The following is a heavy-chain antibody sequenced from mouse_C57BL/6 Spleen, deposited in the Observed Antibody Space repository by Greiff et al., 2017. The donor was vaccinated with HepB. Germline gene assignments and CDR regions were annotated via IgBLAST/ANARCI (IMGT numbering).Heavy chain of an antibody. J-gene: IGHJ2*01. CDR3: ARGRVTTTYFDY. Sequence: QVQLKESGAELVRPGTSVKVSCKASGYAFTNYLIEWVKQRPGQGLEWIGVINPGSGGTNYNEKFKGKATLTADKSSSTAYMQLSSLTSEDSAVYFCARGRVTTTYFDYWGQGTTLTVSS. CDR2: INPGSGGT. CDR1: GYAFTNYL. V-gene: IGHV1-54*01. D-gene: IGHD2-5*01.